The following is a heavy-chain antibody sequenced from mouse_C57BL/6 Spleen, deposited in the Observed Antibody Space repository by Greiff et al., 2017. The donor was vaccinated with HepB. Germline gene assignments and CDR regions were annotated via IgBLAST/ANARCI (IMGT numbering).Heavy chain of an antibody. CDR2: ISSGSSTI. J-gene: IGHJ4*01. D-gene: IGHD2-4*01. CDR3: ARMVYDYDEGKTYYAMDY. V-gene: IGHV5-17*01. CDR1: GFTFSDYG. Sequence: EVHLVESGGGLVKPGGSLKLSCAASGFTFSDYGMHWVRQAPEKGLEWVAYISSGSSTIYYADTVKGRFTISRDNAKNTLFLQMTSLRSEDTAMYYCARMVYDYDEGKTYYAMDYWCQGTSVTVSS.